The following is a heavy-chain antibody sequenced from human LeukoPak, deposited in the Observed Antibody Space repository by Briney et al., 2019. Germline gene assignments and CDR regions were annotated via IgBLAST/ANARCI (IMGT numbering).Heavy chain of an antibody. CDR3: TRDGCSGCQGGGAFDI. CDR2: IRRKGYSGTT. V-gene: IGHV3-49*02. D-gene: IGHD6-19*01. Sequence: WVRQAPGKGLEWVGFIRRKGYSGTTKYAASVKGRFTISRDDSKSIAYLQMNSPKTEDTAMYYCTRDGCSGCQGGGAFDIWGQGTMVTVSS. J-gene: IGHJ3*02.